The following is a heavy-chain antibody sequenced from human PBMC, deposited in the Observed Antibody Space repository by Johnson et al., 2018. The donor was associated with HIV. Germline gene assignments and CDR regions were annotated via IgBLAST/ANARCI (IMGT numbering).Heavy chain of an antibody. V-gene: IGHV3-66*01. CDR2: IYSGGST. Sequence: MQLVESGGGLVKPGGSLRLSCAASGFTVSSNYMNWVRQAPGKGLAWVSVIYSGGSTYYADSVQGRFTISRDNSKNMLYRQMNSLRAEDTAVYYCAVEGARNPDGFDIWGQGTMVTVSS. CDR3: AVEGARNPDGFDI. D-gene: IGHD2/OR15-2a*01. J-gene: IGHJ3*02. CDR1: GFTVSSNY.